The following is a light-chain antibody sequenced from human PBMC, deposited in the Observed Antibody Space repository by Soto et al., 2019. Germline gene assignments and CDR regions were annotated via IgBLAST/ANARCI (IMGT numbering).Light chain of an antibody. CDR2: SAS. CDR1: QSVNIY. Sequence: EIVLTQSPGTLSLSPGERATLSCRASQSVNIYLAWYQQKPGRAPRLLFYSASSRATGIPDRFSGSGSGTDFTLTISRLEPEDFAVYYCHHFGSLPETFGQGTKVDIK. CDR3: HHFGSLPET. V-gene: IGKV3-20*01. J-gene: IGKJ1*01.